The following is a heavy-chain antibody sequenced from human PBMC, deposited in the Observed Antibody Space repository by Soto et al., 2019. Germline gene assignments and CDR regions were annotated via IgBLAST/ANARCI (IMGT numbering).Heavy chain of an antibody. CDR3: ARAVGIGVTGLDL. V-gene: IGHV1-8*01. CDR2: MNPTNGNA. Sequence: QERLVQSGAELRRPGASVKISCRASGYNFPSFNVNWVRQASGQGPEWLGWMNPTNGNAAFARDFKCRVTMTRDLSTDTAFLELGGLSSGDTAIYYCARAVGIGVTGLDLWGPGTLVTVS. CDR1: GYNFPSFN. D-gene: IGHD2-21*02. J-gene: IGHJ5*02.